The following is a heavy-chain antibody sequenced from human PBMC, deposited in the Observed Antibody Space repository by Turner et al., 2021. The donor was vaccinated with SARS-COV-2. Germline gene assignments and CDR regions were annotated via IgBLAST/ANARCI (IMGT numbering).Heavy chain of an antibody. D-gene: IGHD3-10*01. J-gene: IGHJ5*02. CDR3: AKAVPGSGWFDP. CDR2: IYTSGNTVGIP. CDR1: GCSITSGSSF. V-gene: IGHV4-61*02. Sequence: QVKLQESGPGLLQPSQTLSLTCTVSGCSITSGSSFWTWIRQPAGRGLEWIGRIYTSGNTVGIPDYNPSLKSRVSISVDSSKNQFSLKLTSVTAADTAVYHCAKAVPGSGWFDPWGQGSLVTVSS.